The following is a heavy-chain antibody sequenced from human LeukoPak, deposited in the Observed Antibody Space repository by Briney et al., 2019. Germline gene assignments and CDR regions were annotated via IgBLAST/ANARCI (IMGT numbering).Heavy chain of an antibody. CDR2: IYSGGST. V-gene: IGHV3-53*01. Sequence: PGGSLRLSCAASGFTVSSNYMSWVRQAPGKGLEWVSVIYSGGSTYYADSVKGRFTISRDNSKNTLYLQMNSLRAEGTAVYYCARSRYYYDSSGPSEYFDYWGQGTLVTVSS. CDR3: ARSRYYYDSSGPSEYFDY. CDR1: GFTVSSNY. D-gene: IGHD3-22*01. J-gene: IGHJ4*02.